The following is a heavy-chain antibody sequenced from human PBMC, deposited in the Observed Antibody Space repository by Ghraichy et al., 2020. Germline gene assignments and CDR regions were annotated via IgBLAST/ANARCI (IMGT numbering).Heavy chain of an antibody. Sequence: ETLSLTCTVSGGSVSSGSYYWSWIRQPPGKGLEWIGNIYYSGSTNYNPSLKSRVTISVDTSKNQFSLKLSSVTAADTAVYYCARAGIAAAGGPYGMDVWGQGTTVTVSS. J-gene: IGHJ6*02. CDR2: IYYSGST. D-gene: IGHD6-13*01. V-gene: IGHV4-61*01. CDR3: ARAGIAAAGGPYGMDV. CDR1: GGSVSSGSYY.